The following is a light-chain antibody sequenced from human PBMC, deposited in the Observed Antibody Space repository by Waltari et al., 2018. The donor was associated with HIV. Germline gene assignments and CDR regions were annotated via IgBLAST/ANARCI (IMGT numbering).Light chain of an antibody. V-gene: IGLV2-11*01. CDR1: SSDVGGYDS. J-gene: IGLJ3*02. CDR2: EVI. Sequence: QSALTQPRSVSGSPGQSVTISCTGTSSDVGGYDSVSWYLQHPGKVPKLIIYEVIKRPSGVPDRFSGSKSGNTASLTISGLQNEDEADYFCCSYAVAYTYVLFGGGTKLTVL. CDR3: CSYAVAYTYVL.